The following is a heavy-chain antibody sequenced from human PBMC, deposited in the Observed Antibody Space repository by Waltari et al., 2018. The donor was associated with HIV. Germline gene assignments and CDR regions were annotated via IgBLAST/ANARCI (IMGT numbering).Heavy chain of an antibody. CDR1: GGSTKSSKW. D-gene: IGHD4-17*01. V-gene: IGHV4-4*02. Sequence: VQLPESGPGLVRPSGTLFLTCGVTGGSTKSSKWWSWVRQPPEKGLEWIGDIHHSGNVNYNLSLKSRVTFSVDSSKNHFSLNLTSVTTADTATYFCARLRDYGDYGHYDFWGRGALVVVSP. J-gene: IGHJ4*02. CDR2: IHHSGNV. CDR3: ARLRDYGDYGHYDF.